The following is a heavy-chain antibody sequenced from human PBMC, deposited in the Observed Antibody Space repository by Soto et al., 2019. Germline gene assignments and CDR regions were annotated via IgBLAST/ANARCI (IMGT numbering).Heavy chain of an antibody. CDR1: GYTFTSYD. V-gene: IGHV1-8*01. J-gene: IGHJ4*02. D-gene: IGHD3-3*01. CDR2: MNPNSGNT. CDR3: ARAYYDFWSGYHPFDY. Sequence: QVQLVQSGAEVKKPGASVKVSCKASGYTFTSYDINWVRQATGQGREWMGWMNPNSGNTGYAQKFQGRVTMTRNTSISTAYMELSSLRSEDTAVYYCARAYYDFWSGYHPFDYWGQGTLVTVSS.